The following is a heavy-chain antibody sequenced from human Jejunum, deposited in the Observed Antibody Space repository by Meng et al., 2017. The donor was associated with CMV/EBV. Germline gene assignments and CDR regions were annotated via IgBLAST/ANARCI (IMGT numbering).Heavy chain of an antibody. CDR1: GESRRSHD. CDR3: ARGLGHASNNSHDY. D-gene: IGHD1-1*01. J-gene: IGHJ4*02. CDR2: VYYSGSA. Sequence: VSGESRRSHDWSWIRQPPGKGLEWMGHVYYSGSATYGPSLRNRVTISVDMSKNQFSLKLRSVTAADTAMYFCARGLGHASNNSHDYWGQGTLVTVSS. V-gene: IGHV4-59*11.